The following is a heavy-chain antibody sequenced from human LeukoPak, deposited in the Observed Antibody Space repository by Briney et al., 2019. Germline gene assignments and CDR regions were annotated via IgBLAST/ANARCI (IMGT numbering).Heavy chain of an antibody. J-gene: IGHJ4*02. V-gene: IGHV3-23*01. CDR3: ASPRGGYYDFWSGYWPPGY. Sequence: GGSLRLSWAASGFTFSSYAMSWVRPAPGTGLEWVSALSGSGGSTYYADSVKGRFTISRDNSKNTLYLQMNSLRAEDTAVYYCASPRGGYYDFWSGYWPPGYWGQGTLVTVSS. D-gene: IGHD3-3*01. CDR1: GFTFSSYA. CDR2: LSGSGGST.